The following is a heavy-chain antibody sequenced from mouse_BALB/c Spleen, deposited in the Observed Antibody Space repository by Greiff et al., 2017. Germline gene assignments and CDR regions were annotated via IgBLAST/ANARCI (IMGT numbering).Heavy chain of an antibody. V-gene: IGHV1S34*01. D-gene: IGHD2-3*01. Sequence: LVKTGASVKISCKASGYSFTGYYMHWVKQSHGKSLEWIGYISCYNGATSYNQKFKGKATFTVDTSSSTAYMQFNSLTSEDSAVYYCASGDGYRWYFDVWGAGTTVTVSS. CDR1: GYSFTGYY. J-gene: IGHJ1*01. CDR2: ISCYNGAT. CDR3: ASGDGYRWYFDV.